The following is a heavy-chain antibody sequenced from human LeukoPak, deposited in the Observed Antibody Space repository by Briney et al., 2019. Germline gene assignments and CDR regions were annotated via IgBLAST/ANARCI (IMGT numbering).Heavy chain of an antibody. CDR3: ARHRRYCSGGSCYPKNFDY. Sequence: PPETLSLTCTVSGGSISSYYWSWIRQPPGKGLEWIGYIYYSGSTNYNPSLKSRVTISVDTSKSQFSLKLSSVTAADTAVYYCARHRRYCSGGSCYPKNFDYWGQGTLVTVSS. D-gene: IGHD2-15*01. V-gene: IGHV4-59*08. J-gene: IGHJ4*02. CDR1: GGSISSYY. CDR2: IYYSGST.